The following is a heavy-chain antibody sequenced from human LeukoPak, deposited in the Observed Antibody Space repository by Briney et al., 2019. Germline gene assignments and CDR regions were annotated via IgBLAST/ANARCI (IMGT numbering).Heavy chain of an antibody. Sequence: GGSLRLSCAASGFTFSSYAMHWVRQAPGKGLEWVAVISYDGSNKYYADSVKGRFTISRDNSKNTLYLQMNGLRAEDTAVYYCARDSYYGPDYWGQGTLVTVSS. CDR3: ARDSYYGPDY. CDR2: ISYDGSNK. V-gene: IGHV3-30-3*01. D-gene: IGHD3-10*01. J-gene: IGHJ4*02. CDR1: GFTFSSYA.